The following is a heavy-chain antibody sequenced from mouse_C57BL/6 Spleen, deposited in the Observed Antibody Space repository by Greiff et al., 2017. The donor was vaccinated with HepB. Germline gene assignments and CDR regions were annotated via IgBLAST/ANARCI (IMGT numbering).Heavy chain of an antibody. V-gene: IGHV14-4*01. J-gene: IGHJ2*01. CDR3: TTGFGGY. D-gene: IGHD3-1*01. CDR2: IDPENGDT. CDR1: GYNIKDDY. Sequence: EVQLQQSGAELVRPGASVKLSCTASGYNIKDDYMHWVKQRPEQGLEWIGWIDPENGDTKYASKFQGKATITADTSSNTAYLQLSSLTSEDTAVYYCTTGFGGYWGQGTPLTVSS.